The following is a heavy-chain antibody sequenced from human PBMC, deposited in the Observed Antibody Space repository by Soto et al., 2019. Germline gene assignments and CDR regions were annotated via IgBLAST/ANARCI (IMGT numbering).Heavy chain of an antibody. CDR2: IYYSGST. D-gene: IGHD3-10*01. V-gene: IGHV4-59*01. Sequence: LSLTCTVSVGSISSYYWSWSRQPPGKGLEWIGYIYYSGSTNYKPSLKSRVTISVDTSKNQFSLKLSSVTAADTAVYYCARERPWFGQLFGSYKWFDPWGQGTLVTVSS. CDR1: VGSISSYY. J-gene: IGHJ5*02. CDR3: ARERPWFGQLFGSYKWFDP.